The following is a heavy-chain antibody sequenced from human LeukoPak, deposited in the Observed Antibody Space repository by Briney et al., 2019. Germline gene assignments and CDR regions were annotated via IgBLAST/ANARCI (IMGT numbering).Heavy chain of an antibody. CDR2: IIPIFGTA. CDR3: ARGPHGMDV. Sequence: SVKVSCKASGYTFTSYDINWVRQATGQGLEWMGGIIPIFGTANYAQKFQGRVTITADESTSTAYMELSSLRSEDTAVYYCARGPHGMDVWGQGTTVTVSS. J-gene: IGHJ6*02. CDR1: GYTFTSYD. V-gene: IGHV1-69*13.